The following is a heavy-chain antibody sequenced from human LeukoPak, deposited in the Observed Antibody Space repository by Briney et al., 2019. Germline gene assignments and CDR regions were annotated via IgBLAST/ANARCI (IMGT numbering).Heavy chain of an antibody. V-gene: IGHV3-23*01. Sequence: PGGSLRLSCAASGFTFSSYAMSWVRQAPGKGLEWVSAISGSGGSTYYADSVKGRFTISRDNSKNTLYLQMNSLRAEDTAVYYCAKGDYCSSTSCYQGAFDIWGQGTMVTVSS. CDR3: AKGDYCSSTSCYQGAFDI. D-gene: IGHD2-2*01. CDR2: ISGSGGST. J-gene: IGHJ3*02. CDR1: GFTFSSYA.